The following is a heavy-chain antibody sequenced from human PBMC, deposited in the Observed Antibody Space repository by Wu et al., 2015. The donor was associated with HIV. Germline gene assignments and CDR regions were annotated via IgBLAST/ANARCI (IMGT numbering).Heavy chain of an antibody. V-gene: IGHV1-18*01. J-gene: IGHJ6*03. CDR3: ARDHLSSAIXTYSYYYMDV. CDR1: GYTFINFG. Sequence: QVQLVQSGAEVKKPGASVKVSCKASGYTFINFGINWVRQAPGQGLEWMGWISAYNGNTNYAQNVQGRVTMTTDTSTSTVYMELRSLRSDDTAVYYCARDHLSSAIXTYSYYYMDVWAKGPRSPSP. CDR2: ISAYNGNT. D-gene: IGHD5-12*01.